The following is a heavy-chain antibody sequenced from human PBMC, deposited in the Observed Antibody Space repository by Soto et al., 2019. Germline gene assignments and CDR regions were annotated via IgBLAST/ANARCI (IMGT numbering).Heavy chain of an antibody. CDR2: ISGSSQTI. V-gene: IGHV3-48*02. J-gene: IGHJ4*02. D-gene: IGHD2-15*01. CDR3: ARTLSWRRGPFDS. Sequence: ESGGGLIQPGGSLRLSCAASGFIFNTYSMNWVRQAPGKGLEWVSYISGSSQTIFYAASVRGRFTISRDNANNSTYLQMVSLRDEDTAVYYCARTLSWRRGPFDSWGQGTLVTVSS. CDR1: GFIFNTYS.